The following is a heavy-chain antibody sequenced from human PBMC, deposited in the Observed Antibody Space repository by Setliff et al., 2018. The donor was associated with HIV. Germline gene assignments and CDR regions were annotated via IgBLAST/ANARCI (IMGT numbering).Heavy chain of an antibody. J-gene: IGHJ6*03. V-gene: IGHV4-59*02. CDR1: GGSVNIFY. D-gene: IGHD2-15*01. Sequence: ETLSLTCTVSGGSVNIFYWSWIRQPPGKGLEWLGYIHYSGSTYYNPSLKSRVTMSLDTSKKHFSLNLKSVTAADTAVYYCALAGHRLLRGYMDVWGKGTTVTVSS. CDR2: IHYSGST. CDR3: ALAGHRLLRGYMDV.